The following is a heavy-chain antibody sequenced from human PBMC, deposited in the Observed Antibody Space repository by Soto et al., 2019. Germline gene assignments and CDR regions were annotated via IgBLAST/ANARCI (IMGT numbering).Heavy chain of an antibody. CDR3: AKGLGAFLGGIGYLDV. CDR1: GFTFSSYA. Sequence: VQLLESGGGLVQPGGYLRLSCAASGFTFSSYAMSWVRQAPGKGLEWVSAISGSGGSTYYADSVKGRITISRDNSKHTLYMRMTSQRAEATAVYYCAKGLGAFLGGIGYLDVWRKGTTVTVSS. CDR2: ISGSGGST. J-gene: IGHJ6*03. D-gene: IGHD3-3*02. V-gene: IGHV3-23*01.